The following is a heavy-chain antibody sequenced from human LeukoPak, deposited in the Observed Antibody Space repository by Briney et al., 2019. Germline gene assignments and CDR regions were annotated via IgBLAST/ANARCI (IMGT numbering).Heavy chain of an antibody. CDR3: ARSFRFTSGWPFDY. CDR2: IRNKPSSYTT. D-gene: IGHD6-19*01. Sequence: GGSLRLSCAASGFTFSDHYMDWVRQAPGKGLEWVGRIRNKPSSYTTEYAAPVKGRFAISRDDSKNSLYPQMDSLKTEDTAVYYCARSFRFTSGWPFDYWGQGTLVTVSS. V-gene: IGHV3-72*01. J-gene: IGHJ4*02. CDR1: GFTFSDHY.